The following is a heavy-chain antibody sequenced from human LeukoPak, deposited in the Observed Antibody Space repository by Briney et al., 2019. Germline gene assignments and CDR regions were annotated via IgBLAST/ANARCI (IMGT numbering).Heavy chain of an antibody. V-gene: IGHV3-7*03. J-gene: IGHJ6*04. Sequence: PGGSLRPSCAASGFMFSNYWMNWVRQAPGRGLEWVANIYQDGSKKNYVDSVKGRFTISRDNAKNSLYLQMNSLRAEDTAVYYCACTNTLDVWGKGATVTVSS. CDR3: ACTNTLDV. CDR2: IYQDGSKK. CDR1: GFMFSNYW. D-gene: IGHD2-8*01.